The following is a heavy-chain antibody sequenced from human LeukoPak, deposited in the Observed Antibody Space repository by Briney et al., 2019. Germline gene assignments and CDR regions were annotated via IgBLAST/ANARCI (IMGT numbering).Heavy chain of an antibody. CDR3: ASAVGVVVVAATPYYYYGMDV. V-gene: IGHV4-38-2*02. D-gene: IGHD2-15*01. J-gene: IGHJ6*02. Sequence: NPSETLSLTCTVSGGSISSYYWGWIRQPPGKGLEWIGSIYHSGSTYYNPSLKSRVTISVDTSKNQFSLKLSSVTAADTAVYYCASAVGVVVVAATPYYYYGMDVWGQGTTVTVSS. CDR1: GGSISSYY. CDR2: IYHSGST.